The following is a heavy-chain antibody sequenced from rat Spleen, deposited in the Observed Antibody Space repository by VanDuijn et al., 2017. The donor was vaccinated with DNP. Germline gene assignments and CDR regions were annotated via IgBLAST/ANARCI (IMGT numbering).Heavy chain of an antibody. CDR1: GFTFSNYY. Sequence: EVQLVESGGGLVQPGRSLKLSCAASGFTFSNYYMAWVRQAPKKGLEWVATISTSGSRTYYPDSVKGRFTISRDNAKSSLYLQRNSLKSEDTATYYCARHPLITTGAGWYFDFWGPGTLVTVSS. D-gene: IGHD1-10*01. CDR3: ARHPLITTGAGWYFDF. J-gene: IGHJ1*01. CDR2: ISTSGSRT. V-gene: IGHV5-25*01.